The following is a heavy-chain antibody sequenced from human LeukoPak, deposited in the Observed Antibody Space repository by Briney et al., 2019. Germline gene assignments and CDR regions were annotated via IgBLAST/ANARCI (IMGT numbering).Heavy chain of an antibody. D-gene: IGHD2-15*01. V-gene: IGHV3-21*01. CDR2: ISSGSRSI. Sequence: GGSLRLSCVASGFTFNTYTMNWVRQAPGKGLEWVSSISSGSRSIYYADSVKGRFTISRDNAKNSLYLQMNSLRAEDTGVYFCARDTERMPFDYWGRGTLVTVSS. CDR1: GFTFNTYT. J-gene: IGHJ4*02. CDR3: ARDTERMPFDY.